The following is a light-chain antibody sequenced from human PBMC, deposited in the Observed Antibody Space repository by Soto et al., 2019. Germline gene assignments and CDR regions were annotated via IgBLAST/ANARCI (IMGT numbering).Light chain of an antibody. J-gene: IGKJ4*01. CDR3: QHANTFLLT. V-gene: IGKV1-12*01. Sequence: DIQMTQSPSSVSASVGDRVTITCRASQTVNNWLAWYQQRPGKAPKLLIYASSTLQGGVPSRFSGSGSGTDFTLNISRLPPEDFEACYCQHANTFLLTFGGGTKVDIK. CDR1: QTVNNW. CDR2: ASS.